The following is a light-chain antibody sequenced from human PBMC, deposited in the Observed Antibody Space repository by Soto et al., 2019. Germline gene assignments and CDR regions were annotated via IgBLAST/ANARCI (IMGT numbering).Light chain of an antibody. CDR1: QSINSD. CDR3: QQSYSSPLT. Sequence: DIQITQSPSSLSASVGDRVTVTCRASQSINSDLNWYQQKPGKAPKLLILAASRLQSGVPSRFSGSGSGTEFTLTITSLQPEDFATYYCQQSYSSPLTFGGGTKMEI. CDR2: AAS. V-gene: IGKV1-39*01. J-gene: IGKJ4*01.